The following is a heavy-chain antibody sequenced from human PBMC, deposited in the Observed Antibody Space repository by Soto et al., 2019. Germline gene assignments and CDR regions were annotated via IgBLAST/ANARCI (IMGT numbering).Heavy chain of an antibody. CDR3: ARVGLGSGLYYFDN. CDR1: GFTFSDYY. D-gene: IGHD6-19*01. Sequence: GGSLRLSCAASGFTFSDYYISWIRQAPGKRLEWVSYISSGGSTKYYADSMKGRFTISRDNTNNSLFLQMISLRAEDTAVYFCARVGLGSGLYYFDNWGQGTLVTVSS. J-gene: IGHJ4*02. V-gene: IGHV3-11*01. CDR2: ISSGGSTK.